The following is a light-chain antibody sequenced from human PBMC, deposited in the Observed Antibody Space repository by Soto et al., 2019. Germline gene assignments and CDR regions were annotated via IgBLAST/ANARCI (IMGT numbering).Light chain of an antibody. Sequence: SYELTQPPSVSVAPGKTAKITCGENNIGSKSVHWYQQKPGQAPVLVIYYDNDRPSGIPERFSGSNSGNTATLTISRVEAGDEADYYCQVWDSSSDHPIFGGGTKLTVL. V-gene: IGLV3-21*04. CDR1: NIGSKS. J-gene: IGLJ2*01. CDR3: QVWDSSSDHPI. CDR2: YDN.